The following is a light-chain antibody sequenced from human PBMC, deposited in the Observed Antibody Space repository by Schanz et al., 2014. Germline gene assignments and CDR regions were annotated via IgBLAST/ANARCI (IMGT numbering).Light chain of an antibody. CDR3: QQLNTYPFA. CDR2: DAS. CDR1: QTISSY. V-gene: IGKV1-39*01. Sequence: DIQMTQSPSSVSASVGDRVTITCRASQTISSYLNWYQQKPGKAPKLLIFDASSLESGVPSRFSGSGSGTDFTLTISSLQPEDFATYYCQQLNTYPFAFGPGTTVDV. J-gene: IGKJ3*01.